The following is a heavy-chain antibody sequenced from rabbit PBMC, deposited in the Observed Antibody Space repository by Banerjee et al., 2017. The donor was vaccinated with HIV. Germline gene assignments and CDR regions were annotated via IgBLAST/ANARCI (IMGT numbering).Heavy chain of an antibody. CDR1: GFSFSSSYW. V-gene: IGHV1S45*01. CDR2: IYAGNSGNT. J-gene: IGHJ3*01. D-gene: IGHD4-1*01. CDR3: ARDLAGVIGWNFGL. Sequence: QEQLEESGGDLVKPEGSLTLTCTASGFSFSSSYWICWVRQAPGKGLEWIGCIYAGNSGNTYYASWAKGRFTISKTSSTTVTLQMTSLTAADTATYFCARDLAGVIGWNFGLWGQGTLVTVS.